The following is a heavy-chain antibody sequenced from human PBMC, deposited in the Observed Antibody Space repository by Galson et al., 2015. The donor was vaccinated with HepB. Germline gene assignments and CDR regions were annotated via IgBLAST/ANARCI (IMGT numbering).Heavy chain of an antibody. D-gene: IGHD5-12*01. J-gene: IGHJ3*02. CDR2: IYSGGST. V-gene: IGHV3-66*01. CDR1: GFTVSSNY. CDR3: ARDRGVNGGYSGYGYAFDI. Sequence: SLRLSCAASGFTVSSNYMSWVRQAPGKGLEWVSVIYSGGSTYYADSVKGRFTISRDNSKNTLYLQMNSLRAEDTAVYYCARDRGVNGGYSGYGYAFDIWGQGTMVTVSS.